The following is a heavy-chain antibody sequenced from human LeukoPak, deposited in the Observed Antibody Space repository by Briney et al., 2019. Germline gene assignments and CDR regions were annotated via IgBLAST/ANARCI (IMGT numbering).Heavy chain of an antibody. V-gene: IGHV4-61*02. D-gene: IGHD5-18*01. CDR1: GGSISSGSYY. CDR3: ARGYVDTAMVRPLGAFDI. CDR2: IYTSGST. J-gene: IGHJ3*02. Sequence: ASEILSLTCTVSGGSISSGSYYWSWIRQPAGKGLEWIGRIYTSGSTNYNPSLKSRVTISVDTSKNQFSLKLSSVTAADTAVYYCARGYVDTAMVRPLGAFDIWGQGTMVTVSS.